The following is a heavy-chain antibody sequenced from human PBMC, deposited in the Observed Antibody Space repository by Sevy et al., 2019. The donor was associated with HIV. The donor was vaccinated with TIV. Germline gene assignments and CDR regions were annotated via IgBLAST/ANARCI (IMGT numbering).Heavy chain of an antibody. CDR1: GFTFSDYG. D-gene: IGHD3-10*01. CDR2: RCYDGINK. J-gene: IGHJ4*02. Sequence: GGSLRLSCTASGFTFSDYGMHWVRRAPGKGLEWVADRCYDGINKDYGDSVKGRFTISRDNSKNTLYLQMNSLRAEDMAVYYCARDNLLPVMVSMVRGALSYYFDYWGQGTLVTVSS. CDR3: ARDNLLPVMVSMVRGALSYYFDY. V-gene: IGHV3-33*01.